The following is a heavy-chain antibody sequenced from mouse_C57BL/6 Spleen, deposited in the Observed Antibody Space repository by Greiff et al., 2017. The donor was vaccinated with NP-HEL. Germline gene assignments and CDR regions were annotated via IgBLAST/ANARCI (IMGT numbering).Heavy chain of an antibody. CDR3: AREKGDYDYDRYYFDY. CDR1: GYTFTSYW. CDR2: IDPNSGGT. J-gene: IGHJ2*01. Sequence: QVQLQQPGAELVKPGASVKLSCKASGYTFTSYWMHWVKQRPGRGLEWIGRIDPNSGGTKYNEKFKSKATLTVDKPSSTAYMQLSSLTSEDSAVYYCAREKGDYDYDRYYFDYWGQGTTLTVSS. D-gene: IGHD2-4*01. V-gene: IGHV1-72*01.